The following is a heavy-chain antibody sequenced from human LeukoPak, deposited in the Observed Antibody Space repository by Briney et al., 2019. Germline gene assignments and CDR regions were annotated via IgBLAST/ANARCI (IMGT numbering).Heavy chain of an antibody. CDR3: ARGRDYYDSSGYQGEFDY. D-gene: IGHD3-22*01. V-gene: IGHV4-30-4*01. CDR1: GGSISSGDYY. CDR2: IYYSGST. J-gene: IGHJ4*02. Sequence: SETLSLTCTVSGGSISSGDYYWSWIRQPPGKGPEWIGYIYYSGSTYYNPSLKSRVTISVDTSKNQFSLKLSSVTAADTAVYYCARGRDYYDSSGYQGEFDYWGQGTLVTVSS.